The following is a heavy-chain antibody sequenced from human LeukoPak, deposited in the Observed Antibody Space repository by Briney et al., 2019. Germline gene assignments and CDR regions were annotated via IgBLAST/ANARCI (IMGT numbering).Heavy chain of an antibody. CDR1: GFNLNSYA. CDR3: AKEYTPSSPLGELDS. D-gene: IGHD6-6*01. CDR2: IRHDEANS. Sequence: PGGSLRLSCAVSGFNLNSYAMHWVRQPPGKGLEWVAVIRHDEANSFYADSVQGRFTISRDTSKKLLYLQMNSLRVEDTAVYYCAKEYTPSSPLGELDSWGQGTLVTVSS. V-gene: IGHV3-30*02. J-gene: IGHJ4*02.